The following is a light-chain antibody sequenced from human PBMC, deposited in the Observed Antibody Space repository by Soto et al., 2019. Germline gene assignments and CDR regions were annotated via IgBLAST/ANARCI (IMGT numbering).Light chain of an antibody. J-gene: IGKJ1*01. CDR1: QTISTW. Sequence: DIQMTQSPPTLSASVGDRVTITCRASQTISTWLAWYKQKPGKAPKLLIYKASKLENGVPSRFSGSGSGTEFTLTIRSLKPDDFATYYCQQYNSHSTFGQGTKVDIK. V-gene: IGKV1-5*03. CDR2: KAS. CDR3: QQYNSHST.